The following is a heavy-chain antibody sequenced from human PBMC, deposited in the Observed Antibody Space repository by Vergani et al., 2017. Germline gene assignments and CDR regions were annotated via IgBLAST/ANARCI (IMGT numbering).Heavy chain of an antibody. Sequence: QVQLVQSGAEVKKPGSSVKVSCKASGGTFSSYTISWVRQAPGQGLEWMGRIIPILGIANYAQKFQGRVTITADKSTSTAYMELSSLRSEDTAVYYCARAVKGNYTWFDPWGQGTLVTVSS. CDR2: IIPILGIA. CDR1: GGTFSSYT. J-gene: IGHJ5*02. V-gene: IGHV1-69*02. D-gene: IGHD3-10*01. CDR3: ARAVKGNYTWFDP.